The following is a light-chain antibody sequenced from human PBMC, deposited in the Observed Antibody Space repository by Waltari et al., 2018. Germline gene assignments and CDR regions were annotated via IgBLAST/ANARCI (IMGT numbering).Light chain of an antibody. CDR2: WAS. CDR1: QSVLYSSNNKNY. Sequence: LAVSLGERATINCKSSQSVLYSSNNKNYLAWYQQKPGQPPKLLIYWASTRESGVPDRFSGSGSGTDFTLTISSLQAEDVAVYYCQQYYSTPPTFGPGTKVDIK. J-gene: IGKJ3*01. V-gene: IGKV4-1*01. CDR3: QQYYSTPPT.